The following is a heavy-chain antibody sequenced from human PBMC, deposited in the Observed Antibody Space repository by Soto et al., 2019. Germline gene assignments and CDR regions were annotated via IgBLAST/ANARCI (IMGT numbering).Heavy chain of an antibody. Sequence: QVQLVQSGAEVKKPGSSLTVSCKDSGGTFSSYTISWVRQAPGQGLEWMAGISPIFGTPIYAQKFQDRVTITADDSTMTTYMEMNRLTSEDTAVYYCARVVVGSRLSLDYWGQGTLITISS. CDR3: ARVVVGSRLSLDY. V-gene: IGHV1-69*01. CDR1: GGTFSSYT. D-gene: IGHD1-26*01. J-gene: IGHJ4*02. CDR2: ISPIFGTP.